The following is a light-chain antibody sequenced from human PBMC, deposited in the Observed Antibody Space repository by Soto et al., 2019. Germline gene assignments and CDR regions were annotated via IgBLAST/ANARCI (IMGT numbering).Light chain of an antibody. CDR2: AAS. CDR3: QQSFKSPYT. CDR1: QSSSIY. J-gene: IGKJ2*01. Sequence: DIQMTQSPSSLSASVGDRVTITCRASQSSSIYLNWYQQKPGIAPKLLIYAASSLQSGVPSRFSGSGSWTDFTLTISSLQPEDFATYYGQQSFKSPYTFGQGTKLEIK. V-gene: IGKV1-39*01.